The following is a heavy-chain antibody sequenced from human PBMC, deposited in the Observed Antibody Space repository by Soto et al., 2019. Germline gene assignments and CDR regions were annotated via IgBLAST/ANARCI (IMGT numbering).Heavy chain of an antibody. V-gene: IGHV1-8*01. D-gene: IGHD3-3*01. CDR3: ARTGTIWSGYLSPTDYYYYYYMDV. J-gene: IGHJ6*03. CDR1: GYTFTSYD. CDR2: MNPNSGNT. Sequence: ASVKVSCKASGYTFTSYDINWVRQATGQGLEWMGWMNPNSGNTGYAQKFRDRVTMTRNTSISTAYMELSSLRSEDTAVYYCARTGTIWSGYLSPTDYYYYYYMDVWGKGTTVTVSS.